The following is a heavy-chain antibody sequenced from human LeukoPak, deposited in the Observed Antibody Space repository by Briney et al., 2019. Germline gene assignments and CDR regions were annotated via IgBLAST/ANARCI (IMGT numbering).Heavy chain of an antibody. D-gene: IGHD3-22*01. J-gene: IGHJ4*02. CDR1: GGSFSGYY. CDR2: ISGSGGST. CDR3: AKDGYYDSSGSPYFDY. V-gene: IGHV3-23*01. Sequence: ETLSLTCAVYGGSFSGYYWSWIRQAPGKGLEWVSAISGSGGSTYYADSVKGRFTISRDNSKNTLYLQMNSLRAEDTAVYYCAKDGYYDSSGSPYFDYWGQGTLVTVSS.